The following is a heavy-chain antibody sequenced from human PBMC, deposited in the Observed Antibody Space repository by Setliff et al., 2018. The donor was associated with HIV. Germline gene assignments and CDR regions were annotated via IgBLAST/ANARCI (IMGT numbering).Heavy chain of an antibody. J-gene: IGHJ5*02. Sequence: SETLSLTCTVSGGSISSSNYYWSWIRQPPGKGLEWIGEINHSGSTNYNPSLKSRVTISVDTSKNQFSLKLSSVTAADTAVYYCARVTTTVTINWFDPWGQGTLVTVSS. CDR2: INHSGST. CDR1: GGSISSSNYY. D-gene: IGHD4-4*01. V-gene: IGHV4-39*07. CDR3: ARVTTTVTINWFDP.